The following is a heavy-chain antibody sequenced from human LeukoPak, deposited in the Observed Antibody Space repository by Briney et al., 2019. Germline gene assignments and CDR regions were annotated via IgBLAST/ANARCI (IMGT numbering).Heavy chain of an antibody. V-gene: IGHV4-59*08. CDR2: IYHSGST. D-gene: IGHD1-1*01. CDR3: ARQNALDQKFDY. CDR1: GGSISSYY. J-gene: IGHJ4*02. Sequence: PSETLSLTCTVSGGSISSYYWSWIRQPPGKGLEWIGYIYHSGSTNYNPSLKSRVTISVDTSKNQFSLKLSSVTAADTAVYYCARQNALDQKFDYWGQGTLVTVSS.